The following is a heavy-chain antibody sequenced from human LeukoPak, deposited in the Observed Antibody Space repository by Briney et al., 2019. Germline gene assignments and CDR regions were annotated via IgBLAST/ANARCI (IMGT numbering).Heavy chain of an antibody. D-gene: IGHD6-19*01. Sequence: SETLSLTCTVSGGSISSYYWSWIRQPAGKGLEWIGRICTSGSTNYNPSLKSRVTISVDKSKNQFSLKLSSVTAADTAVYYCARAVAVAGTYYYYYMDVWGKATTVTVSS. CDR2: ICTSGST. V-gene: IGHV4-4*07. CDR3: ARAVAVAGTYYYYYMDV. J-gene: IGHJ6*03. CDR1: GGSISSYY.